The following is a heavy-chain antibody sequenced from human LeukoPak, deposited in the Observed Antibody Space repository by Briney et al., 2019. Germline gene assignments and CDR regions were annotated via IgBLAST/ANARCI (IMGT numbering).Heavy chain of an antibody. CDR2: IFHSGST. D-gene: IGHD7-27*01. CDR1: DYSISSGYY. J-gene: IGHJ4*02. Sequence: SETLSLTCTVSDYSISSGYYWGWIRQPPGKGLEWIGSIFHSGSTYYNPSLKSRVTISVDTSKNQFSLKLSSVTAADTAVYYCARGTLTGDTYYFDYWGQGTLVTVSS. CDR3: ARGTLTGDTYYFDY. V-gene: IGHV4-38-2*02.